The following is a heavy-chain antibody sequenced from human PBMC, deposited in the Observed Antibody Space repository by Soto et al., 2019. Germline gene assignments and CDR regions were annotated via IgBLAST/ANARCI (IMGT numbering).Heavy chain of an antibody. V-gene: IGHV6-1*01. CDR3: ARDLWARGIRSSLGRFNT. D-gene: IGHD6-6*01. J-gene: IGHJ5*02. CDR1: GDSVSSNSAA. Sequence: SQTLSLTCAISGDSVSSNSAAWNWIRQSPSRGLEWLGRTYYRSKWYNDYAVSVKSRITINPDTSKNQFSLQLNSVTPEDTAVYYRARDLWARGIRSSLGRFNTWGKGTL. CDR2: TYYRSKWYN.